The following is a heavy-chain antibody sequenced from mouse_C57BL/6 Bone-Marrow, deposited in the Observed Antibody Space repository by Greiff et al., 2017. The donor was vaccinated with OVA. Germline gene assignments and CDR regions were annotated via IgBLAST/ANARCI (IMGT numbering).Heavy chain of an antibody. CDR1: GFNIKDDY. Sequence: LVESGAELVRPGASVKLSCTASGFNIKDDYMHWVKQRPEQGLEWIGWIDPENGDTEYASKFQGKATITADTSSNTAYLQLSSLTSEDTAVYYCTTLGYGSSSWFAYWGQGTLVTVSA. D-gene: IGHD1-1*01. J-gene: IGHJ3*01. V-gene: IGHV14-4*01. CDR2: IDPENGDT. CDR3: TTLGYGSSSWFAY.